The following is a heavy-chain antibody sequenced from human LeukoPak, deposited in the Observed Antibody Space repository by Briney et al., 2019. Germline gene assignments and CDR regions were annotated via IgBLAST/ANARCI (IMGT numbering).Heavy chain of an antibody. Sequence: SVKVSCKASGGTFSSYAISWVRQAPGQGLEWMGGIIPIFGTANYAQKFQGRVTITADESTSTAYMELSRLRSDDTAVYYCARDRASEWELFPRYYYYGMDVWGQGTTVTVSS. D-gene: IGHD1-26*01. CDR2: IIPIFGTA. V-gene: IGHV1-69*13. CDR1: GGTFSSYA. J-gene: IGHJ6*02. CDR3: ARDRASEWELFPRYYYYGMDV.